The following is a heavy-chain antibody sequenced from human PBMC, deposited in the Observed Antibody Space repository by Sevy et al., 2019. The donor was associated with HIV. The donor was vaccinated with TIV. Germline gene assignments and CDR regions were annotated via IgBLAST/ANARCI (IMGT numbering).Heavy chain of an antibody. CDR3: ASGGYYYDNAAYYAFDS. CDR1: GFIFSSYA. Sequence: GGSLRLSCEASGFIFSSYAMHWVRQAPGKGLEWVAIIWSDGAYQYHGDSVKGRFIISIANAKNTLYLQMNSLRVAATAIYYCASGGYYYDNAAYYAFDSWGQGTLVTVSS. D-gene: IGHD3-22*01. CDR2: IWSDGAYQ. J-gene: IGHJ4*02. V-gene: IGHV3-33*03.